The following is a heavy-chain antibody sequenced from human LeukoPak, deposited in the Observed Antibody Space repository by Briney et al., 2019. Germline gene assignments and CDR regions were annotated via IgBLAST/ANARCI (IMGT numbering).Heavy chain of an antibody. J-gene: IGHJ4*02. D-gene: IGHD1-7*01. CDR3: ARAANWNYAGGGGDY. CDR1: GYTFTGYY. V-gene: IGHV1-2*02. CDR2: INPNSGGT. Sequence: ATVKVSCKASGYTFTGYYMHWVRQAPGQGLEWMGWINPNSGGTNYAQKFQGRVTMTRDTSISTAYMELSRLRSDDTAVYYCARAANWNYAGGGGDYWGQGTLVTVSS.